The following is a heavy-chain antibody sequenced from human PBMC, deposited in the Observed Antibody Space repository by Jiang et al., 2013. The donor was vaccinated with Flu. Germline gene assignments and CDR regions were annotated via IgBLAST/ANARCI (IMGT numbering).Heavy chain of an antibody. D-gene: IGHD3/OR15-3a*01. J-gene: IGHJ6*04. CDR2: IYYSGST. CDR3: ARHDGLGTFWTDYYYYGMDV. V-gene: IGHV4-59*08. Sequence: SETLSLTCTVSGGSISSYYWSWIRQPPGKGLEWIGYIYYSGSTNYNPSLKSRVTISVDTSKNQFSLKLSSVTAADTAVYYCARHDGLGTFWTDYYYYGMDVWGKGTTVTVSS. CDR1: GGSISSYY.